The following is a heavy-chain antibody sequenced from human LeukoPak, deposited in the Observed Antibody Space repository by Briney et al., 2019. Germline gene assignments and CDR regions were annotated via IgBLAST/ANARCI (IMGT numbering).Heavy chain of an antibody. J-gene: IGHJ4*02. Sequence: GGSLRLSCTASGFTFSSYSMNWVRQAPGKGLEWVSSISSSTSYIFYADSMKGRFTISRDNAKNSLYLQMNSLRAEDTAVYYCANEIRPNDYWGQGTQVTVSS. V-gene: IGHV3-21*04. CDR3: ANEIRPNDY. D-gene: IGHD4-17*01. CDR2: ISSSTSYI. CDR1: GFTFSSYS.